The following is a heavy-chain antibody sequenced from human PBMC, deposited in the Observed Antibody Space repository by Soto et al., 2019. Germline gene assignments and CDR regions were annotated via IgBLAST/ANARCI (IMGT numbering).Heavy chain of an antibody. CDR1: GGSISRSNW. CDR2: IYHSGST. CDR3: ARAGVLLWFGELSSGWFDP. J-gene: IGHJ5*02. Sequence: SETLSLTCAVSGGSISRSNWWSWVRQPPGKGLEWIGEIYHSGSTNYNPSLKSRVTISVDKSKNQFSLKLSSVTAADTAVYYCARAGVLLWFGELSSGWFDPWGQGTLVTVSS. D-gene: IGHD3-10*01. V-gene: IGHV4-4*02.